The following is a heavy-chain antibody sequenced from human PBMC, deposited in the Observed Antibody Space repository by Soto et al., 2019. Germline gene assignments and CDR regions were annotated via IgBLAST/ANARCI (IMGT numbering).Heavy chain of an antibody. CDR1: GFTFSSYG. Sequence: QVQLVESGGGAVQPGRSLRLSCAASGFTFSSYGMHWVRQAPGKGLEWVAVISYDGSNKYYADSVKGRFTISRDNSKNTLYLQMNSLRAEDTAVYYCAKDRLYFDYWGQGTLVTVSS. J-gene: IGHJ4*02. CDR2: ISYDGSNK. CDR3: AKDRLYFDY. V-gene: IGHV3-30*18.